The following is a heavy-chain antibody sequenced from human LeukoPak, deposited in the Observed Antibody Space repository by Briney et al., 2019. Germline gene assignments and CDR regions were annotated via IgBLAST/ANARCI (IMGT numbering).Heavy chain of an antibody. Sequence: ASVKVSCKASGYTFIDYYIHWVRQAPGQGLEWMGWINPNSGDTKYAQKFQGRVTMTRDTSNNTVYMDLTRLIFDDTAMYYCARDGVFRFEVGDVYYYYMDVWGKGTTVIISS. CDR2: INPNSGDT. CDR3: ARDGVFRFEVGDVYYYYMDV. CDR1: GYTFIDYY. V-gene: IGHV1-2*02. D-gene: IGHD2-21*02. J-gene: IGHJ6*03.